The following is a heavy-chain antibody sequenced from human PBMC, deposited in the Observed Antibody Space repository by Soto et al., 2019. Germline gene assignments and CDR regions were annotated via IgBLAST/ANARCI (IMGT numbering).Heavy chain of an antibody. J-gene: IGHJ6*02. CDR2: IIPIFGTA. Sequence: QVQLVQSGAEVKKPGSSVKVSCKASGGTFSSYAISWVRQAPGQGLEWMGGIIPIFGTANYAQKFQGRVTITADESTGTSYMELSSLRSEDTAVYCCARDRGGGYYYYGMDVWGQGTTVTVSS. D-gene: IGHD3-10*01. CDR3: ARDRGGGYYYYGMDV. CDR1: GGTFSSYA. V-gene: IGHV1-69*01.